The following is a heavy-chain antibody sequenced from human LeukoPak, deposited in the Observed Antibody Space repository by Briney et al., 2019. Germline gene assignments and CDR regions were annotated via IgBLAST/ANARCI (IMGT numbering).Heavy chain of an antibody. CDR2: LYSDGNT. D-gene: IGHD1-14*01. V-gene: IGHV3-53*01. CDR3: ARGVEPLAANTLAY. CDR1: GFTVITND. Sequence: GGSLRLSCAASGFTVITNDVTWVRQARGKGLEWVSVLYSDGNTKYADSVQGRFTISRDNSKNTLYLEMNSLSPDDTAVYYCARGVEPLAANTLAYWGQGTLVTVSS. J-gene: IGHJ4*02.